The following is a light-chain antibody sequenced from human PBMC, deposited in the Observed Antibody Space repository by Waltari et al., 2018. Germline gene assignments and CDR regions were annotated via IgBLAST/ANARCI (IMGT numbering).Light chain of an antibody. CDR2: EVT. J-gene: IGLJ3*02. CDR3: SSSTSSITWV. V-gene: IGLV2-18*02. Sequence: QSALTQPPSVSGSPGQSVTISCTGTRSDVGNYNHVSWYQQSPGTAPKLIIYEVTNRPSGVPDRFSGSKSGNTASLTISGLQAEDESDYYCSSSTSSITWVFGGGTKLTVL. CDR1: RSDVGNYNH.